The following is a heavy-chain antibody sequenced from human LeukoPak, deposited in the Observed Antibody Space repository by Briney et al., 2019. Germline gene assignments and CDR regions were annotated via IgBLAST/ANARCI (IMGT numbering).Heavy chain of an antibody. D-gene: IGHD1-1*01. V-gene: IGHV4-4*02. Sequence: SGTLSLTCAVSVDSISSSKWRSWVRQAPGKGLEWIGEIHHGGSTNYNPSLKSRVTISIDKSKNEFSLKMSSVTAADTAVHYCARSRDTTNYCGMDVWGQGTTVTVSS. CDR2: IHHGGST. J-gene: IGHJ6*02. CDR3: ARSRDTTNYCGMDV. CDR1: VDSISSSKW.